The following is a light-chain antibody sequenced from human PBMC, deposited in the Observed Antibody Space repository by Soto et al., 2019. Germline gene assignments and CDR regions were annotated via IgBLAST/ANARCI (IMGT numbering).Light chain of an antibody. CDR2: SAS. CDR1: QSVSSY. CDR3: QQYGSSPLT. V-gene: IGKV3-20*01. J-gene: IGKJ4*01. Sequence: EIVLTQSPATLSLSPGERATLPCRASQSVSSYLAWYQQKPGQAPRLLIYSASSRATGIPDRFSGSGSGTDFTLTISRLEPEDFAVYYCQQYGSSPLTFGGGTKVDIK.